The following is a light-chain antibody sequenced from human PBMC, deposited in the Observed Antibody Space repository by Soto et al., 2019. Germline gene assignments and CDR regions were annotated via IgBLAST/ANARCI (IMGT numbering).Light chain of an antibody. CDR3: HQCYSSRT. CDR1: QCLTSSY. Sequence: EIVLTQSPGTLSLSPGERASLSCRASQCLTSSYLAWYQQKPGQAPRLLIYGASSRATGIPDRFSGSGSGTDFTLTISRLEPEDFAVYYCHQCYSSRTFGQGTKVDIK. CDR2: GAS. J-gene: IGKJ1*01. V-gene: IGKV3-20*01.